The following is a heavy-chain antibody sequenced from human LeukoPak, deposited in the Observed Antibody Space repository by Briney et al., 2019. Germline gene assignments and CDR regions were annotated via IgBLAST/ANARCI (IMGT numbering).Heavy chain of an antibody. Sequence: GGSLRLSCAASGFTFSSYWMSWVRQAPGKGLEWVANIKQDGSEKYYVDSVKGRFTISRDNAKNSLYLQMNSLRAEDTAVYYCARALYYDILTGFYFYWGQGTLVTVSS. CDR3: ARALYYDILTGFYFY. D-gene: IGHD3-9*01. CDR2: IKQDGSEK. J-gene: IGHJ4*02. V-gene: IGHV3-7*03. CDR1: GFTFSSYW.